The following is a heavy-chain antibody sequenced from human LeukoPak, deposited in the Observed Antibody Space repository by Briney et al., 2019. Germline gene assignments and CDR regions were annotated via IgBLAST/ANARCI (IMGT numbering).Heavy chain of an antibody. V-gene: IGHV1-2*02. CDR3: ARDSVDTAMVSTIST. CDR1: GYTFTGYY. CDR2: INPNSGGT. J-gene: IGHJ5*02. Sequence: GASVKVSCKASGYTFTGYYMHWVRQAPGQGLEWMGWINPNSGGTNYAQKFQGRVTMTRDTSISTAYMELSRLRSDDTAVYYCARDSVDTAMVSTISTWGQGTLVTVSS. D-gene: IGHD5-18*01.